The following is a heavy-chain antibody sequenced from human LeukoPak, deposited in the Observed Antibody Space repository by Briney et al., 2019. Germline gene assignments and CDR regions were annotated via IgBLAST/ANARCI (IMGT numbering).Heavy chain of an antibody. V-gene: IGHV3-48*04. Sequence: GGSLRLSCAASGFTFSSYGMTWVRQAPGKGLEWVSYISSSGSTIYYADSVKGRFTISRDNAKNSLYLQMNSLRAEGTAVYYCARGYSMEFDYWGQGTLVTVSS. D-gene: IGHD4-11*01. CDR1: GFTFSSYG. CDR3: ARGYSMEFDY. CDR2: ISSSGSTI. J-gene: IGHJ4*02.